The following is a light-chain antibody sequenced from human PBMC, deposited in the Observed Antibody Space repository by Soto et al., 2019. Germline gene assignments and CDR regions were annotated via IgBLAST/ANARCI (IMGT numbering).Light chain of an antibody. J-gene: IGKJ4*01. Sequence: IVVTQSACTLSLSPGERATLSCRASQSVSNNYLAWYQQKPGQAPRLLIYGASNRATGIPDRFSGSGSGTDFTLTISRLEPEDFAVYYCQQRSNWPLTFGGGTKVDIK. CDR3: QQRSNWPLT. V-gene: IGKV3D-20*02. CDR2: GAS. CDR1: QSVSNNY.